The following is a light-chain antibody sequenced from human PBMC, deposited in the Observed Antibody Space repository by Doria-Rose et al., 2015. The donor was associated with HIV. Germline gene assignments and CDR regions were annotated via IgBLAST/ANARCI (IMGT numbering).Light chain of an antibody. V-gene: IGKV3-20*01. CDR1: QSFSSTY. CDR3: HQYGTSWT. Sequence: EIVMTQSLGTLSLSPGERATLSCRASQSFSSTYLAWYQQKPGQAPSLLIYDGSTRATGIPDRFSASGSGTDFTLTINRLEPEDFALYYCHQYGTSWTFGQGTKAEI. J-gene: IGKJ1*01. CDR2: DGS.